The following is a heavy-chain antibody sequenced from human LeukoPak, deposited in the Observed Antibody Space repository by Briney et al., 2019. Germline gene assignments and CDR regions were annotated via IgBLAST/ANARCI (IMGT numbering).Heavy chain of an antibody. V-gene: IGHV3-74*01. J-gene: IGHJ4*02. CDR2: IKNDGSAT. CDR3: VRDGDGYNFDY. CDR1: GFTFSSYW. Sequence: GGSLRLSCAGSGFTFSSYWMHWVRRAPGKGLVWVSRIKNDGSATNYADSVKGRFTISRDNAKNTLDLQMNSLRAEDTAVYYCVRDGDGYNFDYWGQGTLVTVSS. D-gene: IGHD5-24*01.